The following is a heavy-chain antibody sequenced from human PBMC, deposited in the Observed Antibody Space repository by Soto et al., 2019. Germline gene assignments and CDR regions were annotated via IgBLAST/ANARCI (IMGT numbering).Heavy chain of an antibody. J-gene: IGHJ3*02. Sequence: GGSLRLSCAASGFTFSDYYMSWIRQAPGEGLEWVSYISSSGSTIYYADSVKGRFTISRDNAKNSLYLQMNSLRAEDTAVYYFARDMKGCSGGRCYEAFDIWGQGTMVTVSS. CDR1: GFTFSDYY. CDR2: ISSSGSTI. V-gene: IGHV3-11*01. CDR3: ARDMKGCSGGRCYEAFDI. D-gene: IGHD2-15*01.